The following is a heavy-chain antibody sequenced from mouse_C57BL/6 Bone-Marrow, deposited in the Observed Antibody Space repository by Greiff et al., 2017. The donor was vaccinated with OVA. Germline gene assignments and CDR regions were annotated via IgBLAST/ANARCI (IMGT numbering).Heavy chain of an antibody. D-gene: IGHD2-5*01. J-gene: IGHJ1*03. CDR3: ARTYYSKRYFDV. CDR2: IGPGSGST. Sequence: VKLQQSGAELVKPGASVKISCKASGYTFTDYYINWVKQRPGQGLEWIGKIGPGSGSTYYNEKFKGTATLTADKSSSTASMQLRMLTSEVAAVYFCARTYYSKRYFDVWGTGTTVTVSS. CDR1: GYTFTDYY. V-gene: IGHV1-77*01.